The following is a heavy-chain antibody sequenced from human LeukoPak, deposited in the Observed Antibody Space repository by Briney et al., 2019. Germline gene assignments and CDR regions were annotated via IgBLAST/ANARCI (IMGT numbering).Heavy chain of an antibody. Sequence: GGSLRLSCGASGFIFSDYYISWVRQAPGKGLEWISYIIDSGNKIYYADSVKGRFTISRDNAKNSLYLQMNSLRDEDTAVYYCARYGNGAWMAHYAFDIWGQGTMVTVSS. V-gene: IGHV3-11*04. CDR2: IIDSGNKI. J-gene: IGHJ3*02. D-gene: IGHD4-11*01. CDR3: ARYGNGAWMAHYAFDI. CDR1: GFIFSDYY.